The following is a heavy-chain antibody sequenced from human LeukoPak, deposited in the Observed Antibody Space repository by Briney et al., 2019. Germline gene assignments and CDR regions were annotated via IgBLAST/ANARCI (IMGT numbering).Heavy chain of an antibody. CDR1: GFTFSSYG. CDR2: IRYDGSNK. CDR3: AKADCSGGSCFTGVAFDI. J-gene: IGHJ3*02. D-gene: IGHD2-15*01. Sequence: GGSLRLSCAASGFTFSSYGMHWVRQAPGKGLEWVAFIRYDGSNKYYADSVKGRFTISRDNSKNTLYLQMNSLRAEDTAVYYCAKADCSGGSCFTGVAFDIWGQGTMVTVSS. V-gene: IGHV3-30*02.